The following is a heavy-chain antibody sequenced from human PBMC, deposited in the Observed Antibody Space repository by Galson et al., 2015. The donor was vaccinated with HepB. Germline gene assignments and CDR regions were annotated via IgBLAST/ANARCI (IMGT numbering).Heavy chain of an antibody. CDR3: ATGGDCSGGSCHEGL. J-gene: IGHJ4*02. CDR2: IIPIFGRG. D-gene: IGHD2-15*01. CDR1: GGTFSSYV. V-gene: IGHV1-69*06. Sequence: SVKVSCKASGGTFSSYVISWVRQAPGQGLEWMGGIIPIFGRGNYARKFQGRVTISADKSTTTAYMELNSLRSEDTAVYYCATGGDCSGGSCHEGLWGQGTLVTVSS.